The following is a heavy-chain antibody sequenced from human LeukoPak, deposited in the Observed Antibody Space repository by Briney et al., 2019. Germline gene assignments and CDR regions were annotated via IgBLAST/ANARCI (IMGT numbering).Heavy chain of an antibody. CDR2: INHSGST. CDR3: ARAAFGGMATIVSFDY. CDR1: GGSFSGYY. J-gene: IGHJ4*02. D-gene: IGHD5-24*01. V-gene: IGHV4-34*01. Sequence: PSETLSLTCAVYGGSFSGYYWSWIRQPPGKGLEWIGEINHSGSTNYNPSLKSRVTISVDTSKNQFSLKLSSVTAADTAVYYCARAAFGGMATIVSFDYWSQGTLVTVSS.